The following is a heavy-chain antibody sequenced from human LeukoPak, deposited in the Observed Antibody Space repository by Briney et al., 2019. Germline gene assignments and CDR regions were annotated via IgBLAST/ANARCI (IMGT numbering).Heavy chain of an antibody. D-gene: IGHD3-22*01. V-gene: IGHV3-48*03. CDR3: APYYYDTSGYSK. CDR2: ISSSGSTI. Sequence: SGGSLRLSCAASGFTFNTYEMNWVRQAPGKGLEWVSYISSSGSTIYYADSVKGRFTISRDNAKNSLYLQMNSLRAEDTAVYYCAPYYYDTSGYSKWGQGTLVTVSS. CDR1: GFTFNTYE. J-gene: IGHJ4*02.